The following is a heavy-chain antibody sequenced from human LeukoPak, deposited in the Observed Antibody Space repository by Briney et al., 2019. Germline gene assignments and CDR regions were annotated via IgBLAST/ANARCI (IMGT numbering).Heavy chain of an antibody. CDR3: AREQYGGYGGFDY. V-gene: IGHV1-69*13. CDR1: GGTFSSYA. CDR2: IIPIFGTA. J-gene: IGHJ4*02. Sequence: SVKVSCTASGGTFSSYAISWVRQAPGQGLEWMGGIIPIFGTANYAQKFQGRVTITADESTSTAYMELSSLRSEDTAVYYCAREQYGGYGGFDYWGQGTLVTVSS. D-gene: IGHD5-12*01.